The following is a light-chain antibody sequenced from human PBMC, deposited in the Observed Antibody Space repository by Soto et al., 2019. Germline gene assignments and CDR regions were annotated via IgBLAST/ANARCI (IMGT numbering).Light chain of an antibody. CDR3: LQSYGTPLT. CDR2: AAS. CDR1: QSISNY. V-gene: IGKV1-39*01. J-gene: IGKJ4*01. Sequence: DMEMTQSPSSLSASVGDRVTITCRASQSISNYLKWYQHKPGKVPKLLIYAASSLQSGVPTRFSGSGSGTDFTLTINSLQPEDFATYYCLQSYGTPLTFGGGTKIEIK.